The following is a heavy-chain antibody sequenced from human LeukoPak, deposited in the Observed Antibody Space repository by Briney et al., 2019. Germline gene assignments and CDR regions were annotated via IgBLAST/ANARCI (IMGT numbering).Heavy chain of an antibody. J-gene: IGHJ4*02. CDR1: GFTFSSYS. CDR2: ISSSSSYI. D-gene: IGHD6-19*01. CDR3: ARAVAGTSDY. Sequence: RAGGSLRLSCAASGFTFSSYSMNGVRQAPGKGLEGVSSISSSSSYIYYADSVKGRFTISRDNAKNSLYLQMNSLRAEDTAVYYCARAVAGTSDYWGQGTLVTVSS. V-gene: IGHV3-21*01.